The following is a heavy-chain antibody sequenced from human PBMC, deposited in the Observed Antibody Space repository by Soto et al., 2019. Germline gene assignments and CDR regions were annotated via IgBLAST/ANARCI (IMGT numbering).Heavy chain of an antibody. V-gene: IGHV5-51*01. Sequence: GESLKISCKGSGYSFTSYWIGWVRQMPGKGLEWMGIIYPGDSETKYSPDFEGQVTISADRSTNTAYLQWRSLRASDTAMYYCARLGFPGAIYFDSWGLGTLVTVSS. J-gene: IGHJ4*02. CDR1: GYSFTSYW. CDR3: ARLGFPGAIYFDS. CDR2: IYPGDSET.